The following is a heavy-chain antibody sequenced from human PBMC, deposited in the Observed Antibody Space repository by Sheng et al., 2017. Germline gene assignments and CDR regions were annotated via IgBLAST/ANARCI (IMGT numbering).Heavy chain of an antibody. Sequence: EAQMVESGGGLVRPGGSLRLSCAVSGFTFNNYAMNWVRQAPGKGLEWVSSISSNSRYMHYADSVKGRFSISRDNTKNSLYLQMNSLRVEDTAVYYCTRGGLVATTNFDSWGQGTLVTVSS. CDR3: TRGGLVATTNFDS. V-gene: IGHV3-21*06. CDR2: ISSNSRYM. J-gene: IGHJ4*02. CDR1: GFTFNNYA. D-gene: IGHD2-15*01.